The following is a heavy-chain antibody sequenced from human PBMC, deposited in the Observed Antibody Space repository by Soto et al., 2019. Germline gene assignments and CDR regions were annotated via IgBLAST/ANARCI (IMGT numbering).Heavy chain of an antibody. CDR2: ISAYNGNT. J-gene: IGHJ4*02. CDR3: ARWCPVVVVAATAHFDY. V-gene: IGHV1-18*01. D-gene: IGHD2-15*01. Sequence: ASVKVSCKASGYTFTSYGISWVRQAPGQGLEWMGWISAYNGNTNYAQKLQGRVTMTTDTSMSTAYMELRSLRSDDTAVYYCARWCPVVVVAATAHFDYWGQGSLVTVSS. CDR1: GYTFTSYG.